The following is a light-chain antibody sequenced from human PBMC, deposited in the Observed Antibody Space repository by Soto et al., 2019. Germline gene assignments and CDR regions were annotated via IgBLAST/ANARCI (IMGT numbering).Light chain of an antibody. Sequence: DIPMTQSQSSLSASVGDRVTIACRASHPISNYLNWYQHRPGKAPKLLIYGASTLQSGVPARFSGSGSGTEFTLTINSLQSEDFAVYYCQQYNNWPRTFGQGTKVGI. CDR3: QQYNNWPRT. CDR2: GAS. V-gene: IGKV1-39*01. J-gene: IGKJ1*01. CDR1: HPISNY.